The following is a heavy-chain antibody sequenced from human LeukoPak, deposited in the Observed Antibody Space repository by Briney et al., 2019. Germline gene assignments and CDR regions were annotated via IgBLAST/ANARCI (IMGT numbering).Heavy chain of an antibody. J-gene: IGHJ4*02. CDR2: IRSKAFGGTP. V-gene: IGHV3-49*03. CDR1: GFTFDDYA. Sequence: GGSLRLPCSASGFTFDDYAVSWLRQAPGKGLEWVGFIRSKAFGGTPEYAASVRGRFAISRDDSKSIAYLQMNSLKTEDTAVYYCTRNTVTVHFDYWSQGTLVTVS. D-gene: IGHD4-17*01. CDR3: TRNTVTVHFDY.